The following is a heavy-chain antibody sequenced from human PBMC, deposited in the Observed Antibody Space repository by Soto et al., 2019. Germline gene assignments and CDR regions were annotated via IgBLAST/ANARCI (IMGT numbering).Heavy chain of an antibody. Sequence: GGSLRLSCEASGFTFSRNAMHWVRQAPGKGLEWVAVISSDGNNQYYTDSVKGRFTISRDNSKNTLDLQMNSLRREDTAGYYCARDREYSGFYYGMDVWGPGTKVTVSS. V-gene: IGHV3-30-3*01. CDR3: ARDREYSGFYYGMDV. CDR2: ISSDGNNQ. D-gene: IGHD5-12*01. J-gene: IGHJ6*02. CDR1: GFTFSRNA.